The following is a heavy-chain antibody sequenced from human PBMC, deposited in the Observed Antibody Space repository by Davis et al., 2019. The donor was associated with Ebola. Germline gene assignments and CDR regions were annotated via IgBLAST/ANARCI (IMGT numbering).Heavy chain of an antibody. CDR1: GGSISNNY. J-gene: IGHJ4*02. CDR2: VFYTESP. V-gene: IGHV4-59*12. CDR3: ARGLYCSGGSCFLDY. D-gene: IGHD2-15*01. Sequence: MPSETLSLTCTVSGGSISNNYWSWVRQPPGKGLEWIGNVFYTESPNYNSALESRVTISVDTAKSQVSLHLKYVTAADTAVYYCARGLYCSGGSCFLDYWGQGTLVTVSS.